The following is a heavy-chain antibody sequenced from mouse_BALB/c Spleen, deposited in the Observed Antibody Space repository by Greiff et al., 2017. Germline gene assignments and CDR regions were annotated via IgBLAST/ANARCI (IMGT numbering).Heavy chain of an antibody. J-gene: IGHJ1*01. CDR3: ARDYGWYFDV. CDR2: IWAGGST. D-gene: IGHD1-1*01. CDR1: GFSLTSYG. Sequence: VKLVESGPGLVAPSQSLSITCTVSGFSLTSYGVHWVRQPPGKGLEWLGVIWAGGSTNYNSALMSRLSISKDNSKSQVFLKMNSLQTDDTAMYYCARDYGWYFDVWGAGTTVTVSS. V-gene: IGHV2-9*02.